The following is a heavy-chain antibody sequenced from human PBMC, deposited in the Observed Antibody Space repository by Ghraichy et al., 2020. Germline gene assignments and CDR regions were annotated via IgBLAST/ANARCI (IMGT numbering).Heavy chain of an antibody. D-gene: IGHD6-6*01. CDR1: GASISSGGHF. V-gene: IGHV4-31*02. CDR2: IYNTGST. J-gene: IGHJ6*02. CDR3: ARGTSRSAAYSMDV. Sequence: SQTLSLACTVSGASISSGGHFWSWLRPHPGKGLECIGHIYNTGSTYYNPSLKSRVSISVDTSKNQSSLKLIAVTAADTAVYYCARGTSRSAAYSMDVWGQGTTVTVSS.